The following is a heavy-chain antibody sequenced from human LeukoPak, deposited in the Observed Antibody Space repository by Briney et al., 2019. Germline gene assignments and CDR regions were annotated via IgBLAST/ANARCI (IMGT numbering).Heavy chain of an antibody. J-gene: IGHJ6*02. CDR3: ARGPYDFWSGYPQDYYYYYGMDV. CDR1: GGSISSYY. V-gene: IGHV4-59*01. D-gene: IGHD3-3*01. CDR2: IYYSGST. Sequence: SETLSLTCTVSGGSISSYYWSWIRQPPGKGLEWIGYIYYSGSTNYNPSLKSRVTISVDTSKNQFSLKLSSVTAADTAVYYCARGPYDFWSGYPQDYYYYYGMDVWGQGTTVTVSS.